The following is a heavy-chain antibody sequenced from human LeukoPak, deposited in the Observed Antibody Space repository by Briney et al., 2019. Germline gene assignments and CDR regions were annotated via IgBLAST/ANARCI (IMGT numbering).Heavy chain of an antibody. CDR3: ARLEETYYDILTGSSDY. J-gene: IGHJ4*02. D-gene: IGHD3-9*01. Sequence: GGSLRLFCAVSGFTFSPYSMNWVRQAPGKGLEWVSSISSDSNYIYYADSMKGRFTISRDNAKNSLYLQMNSLRAEDTAVYYCARLEETYYDILTGSSDYWGQGTLVTVSS. CDR1: GFTFSPYS. V-gene: IGHV3-21*01. CDR2: ISSDSNYI.